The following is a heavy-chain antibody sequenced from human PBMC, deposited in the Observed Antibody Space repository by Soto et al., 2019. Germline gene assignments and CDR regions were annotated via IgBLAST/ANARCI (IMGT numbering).Heavy chain of an antibody. CDR1: GGPISSYY. CDR2: IYYSGST. CDR3: AKDGGVRGVMDAFDI. V-gene: IGHV4-59*12. Sequence: SETLSLTCTVSGGPISSYYWSWIRQPPGKGLEWIGYIYYSGSTNYNPSLKSRVTISVDTSKNQFSLKLSSVTAADTAVYYCAKDGGVRGVMDAFDIWGQGTMVTVSS. D-gene: IGHD3-10*01. J-gene: IGHJ3*02.